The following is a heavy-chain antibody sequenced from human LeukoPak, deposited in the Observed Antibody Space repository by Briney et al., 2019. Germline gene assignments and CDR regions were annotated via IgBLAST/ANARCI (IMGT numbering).Heavy chain of an antibody. CDR3: ARHSDGGWFL. J-gene: IGHJ6*04. Sequence: HGESLQISCKGAGYSFTSYWIGCVRQLPGKGLEWMGIIYPGDSDTRYSASFQGQVTISADKSISTAYLQWSSLKASDTAMYYCARHSDGGWFLWGKGTTVTVSS. D-gene: IGHD6-19*01. CDR1: GYSFTSYW. V-gene: IGHV5-51*01. CDR2: IYPGDSDT.